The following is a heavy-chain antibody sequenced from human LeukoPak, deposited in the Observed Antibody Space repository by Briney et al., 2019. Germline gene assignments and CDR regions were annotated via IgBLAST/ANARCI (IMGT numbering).Heavy chain of an antibody. Sequence: PGESLRLSCAASGFTFSNYWMRWVRQAPGKGLEWVADIKQGGIEKHYVDSVKGRFTISRDDTKNSLYLQMDSLRAEDTAVYFSARDYGNYGEQYFDYWGQGTLVTVSS. J-gene: IGHJ4*02. CDR2: IKQGGIEK. V-gene: IGHV3-7*05. D-gene: IGHD4-17*01. CDR3: ARDYGNYGEQYFDY. CDR1: GFTFSNYW.